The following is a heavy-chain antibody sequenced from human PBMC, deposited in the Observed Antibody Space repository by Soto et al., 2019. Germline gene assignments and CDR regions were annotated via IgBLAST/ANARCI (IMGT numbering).Heavy chain of an antibody. J-gene: IGHJ3*02. CDR2: IYSGGST. CDR1: GFTVSSNS. V-gene: IGHV3-66*01. Sequence: EVQLVESGGGLVQPGGSLRLSCAASGFTVSSNSMTWVRQAPETGLEWVSLIYSGGSTYYADSVKGRFTISRDNSKNTVNLQMNSLRAEDTAVYYCARGGSGNEGFDIWGQGTMVKVSS. D-gene: IGHD1-26*01. CDR3: ARGGSGNEGFDI.